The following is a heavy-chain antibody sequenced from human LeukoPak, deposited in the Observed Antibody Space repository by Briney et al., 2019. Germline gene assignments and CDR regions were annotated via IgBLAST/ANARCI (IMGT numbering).Heavy chain of an antibody. J-gene: IGHJ3*02. V-gene: IGHV3-9*01. CDR2: ISWNRGYI. Sequence: AGRSLRLSCAASGFTFDDYAMHWGRQAPGKGLEWVSGISWNRGYIGYEDSVKGRFTISRDNAKNSLYLQMHSLRAEDTALYYCVKDIPRQGDLLDGFDIWGQGTMVTVSS. CDR1: GFTFDDYA. CDR3: VKDIPRQGDLLDGFDI. D-gene: IGHD3-16*01.